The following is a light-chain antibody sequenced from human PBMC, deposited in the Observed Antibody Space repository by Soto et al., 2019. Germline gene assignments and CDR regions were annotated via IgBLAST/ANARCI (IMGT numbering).Light chain of an antibody. CDR2: ATS. J-gene: IGKJ3*01. CDR3: QQSYTTPAT. Sequence: DIQMTQSPSSLSASVGDRVTITCRASQSISTFLNWYQQKPGKAPKLLIYATSSLQRGVPSRFRGSGSGTDFTLTISSLQPEDYATYYCQQSYTTPATFGPGTKVDIK. V-gene: IGKV1-39*01. CDR1: QSISTF.